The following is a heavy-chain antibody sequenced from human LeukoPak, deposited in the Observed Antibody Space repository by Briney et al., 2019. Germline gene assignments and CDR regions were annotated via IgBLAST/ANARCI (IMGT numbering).Heavy chain of an antibody. Sequence: GGSLRLSCAASGFTFSSYNMNWVRQAPGKGLEWVSSIGISSTNIYYADSLKGRFTISRDNSKNTLYLQMNSLRAEDTAVYYCAELGITMIGGVWGKGTTVTISS. CDR2: IGISSTNI. CDR3: AELGITMIGGV. CDR1: GFTFSSYN. V-gene: IGHV3-21*01. D-gene: IGHD3-10*01. J-gene: IGHJ6*04.